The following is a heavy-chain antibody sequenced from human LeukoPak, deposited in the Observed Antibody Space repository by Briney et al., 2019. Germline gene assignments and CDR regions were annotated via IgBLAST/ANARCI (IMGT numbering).Heavy chain of an antibody. V-gene: IGHV4-39*01. J-gene: IGHJ4*02. CDR1: GDSVSRSSYY. D-gene: IGHD4-17*01. CDR3: ARGDYGDYHY. Sequence: SETLSLTCTVSGDSVSRSSYYWGWIRQPPGKGLEWIGSIYYSGSTYHNPSLKSRVTISVDTSKNQFSLKMRSVTAADTAVYYCARGDYGDYHYWGQGALVTVSS. CDR2: IYYSGST.